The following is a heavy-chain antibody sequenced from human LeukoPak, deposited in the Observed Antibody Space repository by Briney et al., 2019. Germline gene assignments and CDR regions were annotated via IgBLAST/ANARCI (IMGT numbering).Heavy chain of an antibody. J-gene: IGHJ4*02. CDR3: TRAGRYSYGLWYYFDY. CDR1: GFNFDSYA. V-gene: IGHV3-30-3*01. CDR2: ISSDGSTV. D-gene: IGHD5-18*01. Sequence: GGSLRLSCAASGFNFDSYAMHWVRQAPGKGLEWVAVISSDGSTVYYAGSVKGRFTISRDNSKNTVYLQMDSLRAEDTALFFCTRAGRYSYGLWYYFDYWGQGALVTVSP.